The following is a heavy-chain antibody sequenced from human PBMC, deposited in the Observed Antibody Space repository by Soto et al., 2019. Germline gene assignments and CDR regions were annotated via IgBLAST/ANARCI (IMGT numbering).Heavy chain of an antibody. J-gene: IGHJ6*02. V-gene: IGHV2-5*02. CDR3: GHRVLRSGFGFVSTNAIYFCF. CDR1: GFSLTTSGVG. CDR2: IYWDDDK. D-gene: IGHD3-3*01. Sequence: QITLNESGPTQVKPRQTLTLTCTFSGFSLTTSGVGVGWIRQSPGKAPEWLALIYWDDDKRYSPSLKSRLTIPKGTPKNPGVLTMAHLDPADNANYFFGHRVLRSGFGFVSTNAIYFCFWGPGTPVAV.